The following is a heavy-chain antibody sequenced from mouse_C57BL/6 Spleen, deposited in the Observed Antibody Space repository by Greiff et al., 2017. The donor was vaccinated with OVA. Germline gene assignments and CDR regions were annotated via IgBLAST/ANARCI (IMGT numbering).Heavy chain of an antibody. V-gene: IGHV5-16*01. CDR2: INYDGSST. CDR1: GFTFSDYY. D-gene: IGHD1-1*01. Sequence: EVKLVESEGGLVQPGSSMKLSCTASGFTFSDYYMAWVRQVPEKGLEWVANINYDGSSTYYLDSLKSRFIISRDNAKNILYLQMSSLKSEDTATYYCARVAYYYGSWYYFDYWGQGTTLTVSS. J-gene: IGHJ2*01. CDR3: ARVAYYYGSWYYFDY.